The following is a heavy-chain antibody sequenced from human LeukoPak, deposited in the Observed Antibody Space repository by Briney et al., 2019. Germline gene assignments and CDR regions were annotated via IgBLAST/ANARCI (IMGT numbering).Heavy chain of an antibody. Sequence: SETLSLTCTVSGGSINSHYWSWIRQPPGKGLEWIGYVFNGGSTNYNPSLKSRVTMSVDTSRDQFSLRLTSVTAADTAIYYCATRPAGSTWYGVFDYWIQGTLVTVSS. CDR1: GGSINSHY. CDR3: ATRPAGSTWYGVFDY. CDR2: VFNGGST. D-gene: IGHD6-13*01. V-gene: IGHV4-59*11. J-gene: IGHJ4*02.